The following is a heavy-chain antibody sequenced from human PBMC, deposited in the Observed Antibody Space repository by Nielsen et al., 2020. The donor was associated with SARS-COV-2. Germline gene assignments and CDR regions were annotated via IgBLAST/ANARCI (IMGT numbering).Heavy chain of an antibody. J-gene: IGHJ2*01. CDR3: ARRMYYYDSSDWYFDL. V-gene: IGHV3-9*01. Sequence: SLKISCAASGFTFDDYAMHWVRQAPGKGLEWVSGISWNSGSIGYADSVKGRFTISRDNSKNTLYLQMNSLRAEDTAVYYCARRMYYYDSSDWYFDLWGRGTLVTVSS. CDR1: GFTFDDYA. D-gene: IGHD3-22*01. CDR2: ISWNSGSI.